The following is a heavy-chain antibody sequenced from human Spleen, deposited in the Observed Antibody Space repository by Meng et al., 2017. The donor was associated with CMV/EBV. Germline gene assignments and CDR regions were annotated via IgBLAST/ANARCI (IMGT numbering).Heavy chain of an antibody. J-gene: IGHJ6*02. CDR2: MYYSGST. D-gene: IGHD2-2*01. CDR1: GGSISSSSHY. V-gene: IGHV4-61*01. CDR3: ARDCSSTSCYSNYYGMDV. Sequence: SETLSLTCTVSGGSISSSSHYWSWIRQPPGKGLEWIGYMYYSGSTNYNPSLKSRLTISVDTSKNQFSLKLTSVTSADTAVYYCARDCSSTSCYSNYYGMDVWGQGTTVTVSS.